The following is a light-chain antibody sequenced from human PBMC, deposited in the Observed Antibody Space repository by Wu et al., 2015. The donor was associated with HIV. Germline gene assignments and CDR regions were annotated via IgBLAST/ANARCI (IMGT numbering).Light chain of an antibody. CDR3: QQLNSYPLT. Sequence: DIQMTQSPSSLSASVGDRVTITCRASQGISSYLAWYQQKPGKAPKVLIYAASTLQSGVPSRFSGRGSGTDFTLTISNLQPEDFAVYYCQQLNSYPLTFGGGTKVEIK. V-gene: IGKV1-9*01. CDR2: AAS. CDR1: QGISSY. J-gene: IGKJ4*01.